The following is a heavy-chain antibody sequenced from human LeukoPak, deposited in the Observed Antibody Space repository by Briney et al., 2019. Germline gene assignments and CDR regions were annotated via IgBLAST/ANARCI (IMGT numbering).Heavy chain of an antibody. J-gene: IGHJ4*02. D-gene: IGHD6-19*01. CDR1: GGSISSYY. CDR3: ARDRGIAVAEFDY. V-gene: IGHV4-59*01. CDR2: IYYSGST. Sequence: PSETMSLTCTVSGGSISSYYWSWIRQPPGKGLEWIGYIYYSGSTNYNPSLKSRVTISVDTSKNQFSLKLSSVTAADTAVYYCARDRGIAVAEFDYWGQGALVTVSS.